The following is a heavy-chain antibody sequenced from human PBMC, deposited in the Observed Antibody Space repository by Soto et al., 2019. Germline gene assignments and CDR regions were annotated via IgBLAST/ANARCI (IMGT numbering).Heavy chain of an antibody. D-gene: IGHD2-8*02. CDR3: ARDKITGVFDY. V-gene: IGHV4-34*01. CDR1: GGSFSGYY. J-gene: IGHJ4*02. CDR2: INHSGST. Sequence: QVQLQQWGAGLLKPSETLSLTCAVYGGSFSGYYWTWIRQPPGTGLEWIGEINHSGSTNINPSLKTRVTISVDTSKNQFSLKLTSVTAADTAVYYCARDKITGVFDYWGQGTLVTVSS.